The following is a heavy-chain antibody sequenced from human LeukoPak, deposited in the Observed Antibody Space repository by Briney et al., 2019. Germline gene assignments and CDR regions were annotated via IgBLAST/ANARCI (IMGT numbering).Heavy chain of an antibody. CDR3: ARDRKGAAAGNYYYYYGMDV. CDR2: INPNSGGT. CDR1: GYTFTGYY. J-gene: IGHJ6*02. V-gene: IGHV1-2*02. D-gene: IGHD6-13*01. Sequence: ASVKVSCKASGYTFTGYYMHWVRPAPGQGLEWMGWINPNSGGTNYAQKFQGRVTMTRDTSISTAYMELSRLRSDDTAVYYCARDRKGAAAGNYYYYYGMDVWGQGSTVTVSS.